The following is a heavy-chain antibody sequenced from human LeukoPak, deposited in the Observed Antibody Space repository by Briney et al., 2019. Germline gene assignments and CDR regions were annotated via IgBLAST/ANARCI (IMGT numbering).Heavy chain of an antibody. Sequence: GPLRLSCSVSGITLSNYGVSWVRQAPGKGLEWVAGISDSGGSTNYADSVKGRFTICRDNPKNTLYLQMNSLRAQDTAFYFCAKRGVVIRVILVGFHKEAYYFESWGQGALVTVSS. D-gene: IGHD3/OR15-3a*01. CDR3: AKRGVVIRVILVGFHKEAYYFES. CDR2: ISDSGGST. CDR1: GITLSNYG. V-gene: IGHV3-23*01. J-gene: IGHJ4*02.